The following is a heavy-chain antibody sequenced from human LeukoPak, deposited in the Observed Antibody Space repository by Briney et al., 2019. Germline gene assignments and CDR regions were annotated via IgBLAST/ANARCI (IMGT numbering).Heavy chain of an antibody. CDR2: IYYSGST. Sequence: SETLSLTCTVSGGSISSYYWSWIRQPPGKGLEWIGYIYYSGSTNYNPSLKSRVTISVDTSKNQFSLKLSSVTAADTAVYYCARVPPRGSGQPWGQGTLVTVSS. J-gene: IGHJ4*02. CDR3: ARVPPRGSGQP. D-gene: IGHD2-15*01. CDR1: GGSISSYY. V-gene: IGHV4-59*12.